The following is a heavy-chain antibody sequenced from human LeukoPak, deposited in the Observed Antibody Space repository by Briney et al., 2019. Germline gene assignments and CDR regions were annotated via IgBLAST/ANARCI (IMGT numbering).Heavy chain of an antibody. V-gene: IGHV1-2*02. D-gene: IGHD6-25*01. CDR1: GYTFTGDD. Sequence: GASVKVSCKASGYTFTGDDMHWVRQAPGQGLEWMGWINPNSGGTNYAQKFQGRVTMTRDTSISTAYMELSRLRSDDTAVYYCALGGPSASDYYYNYGMDVWGQGTTVPVSS. CDR3: ALGGPSASDYYYNYGMDV. CDR2: INPNSGGT. J-gene: IGHJ6*02.